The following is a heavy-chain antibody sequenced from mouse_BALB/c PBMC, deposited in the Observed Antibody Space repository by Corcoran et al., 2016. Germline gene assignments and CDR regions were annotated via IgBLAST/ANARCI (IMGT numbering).Heavy chain of an antibody. V-gene: IGHV9-3-1*01. CDR2: INTYTGEP. CDR3: AREPRAMDY. CDR1: WYTFTTYG. J-gene: IGHJ4*01. Sequence: QIQLVQSGPELEKTGETVQISCRASWYTFTTYGMNWVKQAPGRGLKGMGWINTYTGEPTYADDFKGRFAFSLETSASTAYLQINNLKNEDTATYFCAREPRAMDYWGQGTSVTVSS.